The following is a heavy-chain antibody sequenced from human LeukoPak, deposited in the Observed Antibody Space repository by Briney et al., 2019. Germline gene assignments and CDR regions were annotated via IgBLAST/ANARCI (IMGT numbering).Heavy chain of an antibody. CDR1: GYTFTGYY. CDR3: ARSVTMIVVVPHY. J-gene: IGHJ4*02. Sequence: ASVKVSCKASGYTFTGYYMHWVRQAPGQGLEWMGWINHNSGGTNYAQKFQGRVTMTRDTSISTAYMELSRLRSDDTAGYYCARSVTMIVVVPHYWGQGTLVTVSS. CDR2: INHNSGGT. V-gene: IGHV1-2*02. D-gene: IGHD3-22*01.